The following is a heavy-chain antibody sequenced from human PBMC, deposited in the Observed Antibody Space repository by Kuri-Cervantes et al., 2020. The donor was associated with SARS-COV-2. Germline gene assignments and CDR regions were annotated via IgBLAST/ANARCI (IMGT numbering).Heavy chain of an antibody. D-gene: IGHD6-6*01. CDR1: GFTFSSHA. J-gene: IGHJ4*02. CDR2: ISGSGGST. Sequence: SCAASGFTFSSHAMSWVRQAPGKGLEWVSAISGSGGSTYYADSVKGRFTISRDNSKNTLYLQMNSLRAEDTAVYYCAGVGRSSAYSLAAKEYWGQGTLVTVSS. CDR3: AGVGRSSAYSLAAKEY. V-gene: IGHV3-23*01.